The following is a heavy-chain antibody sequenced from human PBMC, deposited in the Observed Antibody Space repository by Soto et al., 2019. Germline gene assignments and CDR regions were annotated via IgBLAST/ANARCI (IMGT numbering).Heavy chain of an antibody. CDR1: GESFSGYY. Sequence: QVQLQQWGAGLLKPSETLSLTCAVYGESFSGYYWSWIRQPPGKGLEWIGEINHSGSTNYNPSLKSRVTISVDTSKNQFSLKLSSVTAADTAVYYCARGGELRPFDYWGQGTLVTVSS. J-gene: IGHJ4*02. D-gene: IGHD3-16*01. CDR3: ARGGELRPFDY. CDR2: INHSGST. V-gene: IGHV4-34*01.